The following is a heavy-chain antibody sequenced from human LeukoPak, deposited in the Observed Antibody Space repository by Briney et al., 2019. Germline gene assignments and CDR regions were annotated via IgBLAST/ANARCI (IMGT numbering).Heavy chain of an antibody. V-gene: IGHV4-4*09. J-gene: IGHJ4*02. CDR2: INTKGET. CDR1: GVSISAYQ. Sequence: SETLSLTCTVSGVSISAYQWGWVRQSPEKGLEWIGCINTKGETSYNPSLKSRVTTSVDTSKSQFSLRLTSVTAADTAVYYCATSNDAKIAPFDHWGQGAPVTVSS. CDR3: ATSNDAKIAPFDH. D-gene: IGHD2-21*01.